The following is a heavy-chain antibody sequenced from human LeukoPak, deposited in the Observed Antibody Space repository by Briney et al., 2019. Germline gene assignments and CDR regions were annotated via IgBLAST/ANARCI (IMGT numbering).Heavy chain of an antibody. J-gene: IGHJ4*02. D-gene: IGHD3-22*01. CDR3: AKDPSVVVINYFDY. V-gene: IGHV3-30*18. Sequence: GGSLRLSCAASGFTFSSYGMHWVRQAPGKGLEWVGVISYDGSNKYYADSVKGRFTISRDNSKNTLYLQMNSLRAEDTAVYYCAKDPSVVVINYFDYWGQGTLVTVSS. CDR2: ISYDGSNK. CDR1: GFTFSSYG.